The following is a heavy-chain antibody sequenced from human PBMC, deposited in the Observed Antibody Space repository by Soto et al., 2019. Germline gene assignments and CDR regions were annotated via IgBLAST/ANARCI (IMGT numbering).Heavy chain of an antibody. V-gene: IGHV4-4*02. J-gene: IGHJ5*02. D-gene: IGHD1-7*01. CDR3: ARQELELHWFDP. Sequence: QVQLQESGPGLVQPAGTLSLTCTVSGGSVTSRNWWIWVRQPPGKGLEWIGAIHHSGTTDYNPSLKSRATISVDKSKNHFSLRLTSVTAADTALYYCARQELELHWFDPWGQGTLVSVSS. CDR1: GGSVTSRNW. CDR2: IHHSGTT.